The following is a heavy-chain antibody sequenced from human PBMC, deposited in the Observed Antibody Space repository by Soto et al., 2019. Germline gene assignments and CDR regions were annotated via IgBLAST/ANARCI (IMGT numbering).Heavy chain of an antibody. D-gene: IGHD3-22*01. Sequence: HPGGSLRLSCAASGLTFSIYAMTWVRQSPGKGLEWVSSMSLTGDNTYYADSVKGRFTISRDNSKNTLYLQMNSLRAEDTAIYYCAKDQSNSNPLYYFDFWGPGTLVTVSS. CDR1: GLTFSIYA. V-gene: IGHV3-23*01. J-gene: IGHJ4*02. CDR3: AKDQSNSNPLYYFDF. CDR2: MSLTGDNT.